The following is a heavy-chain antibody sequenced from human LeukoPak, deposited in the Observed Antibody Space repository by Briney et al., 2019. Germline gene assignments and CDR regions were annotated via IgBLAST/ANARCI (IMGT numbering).Heavy chain of an antibody. CDR3: ARFKYGSGSYRLAGWFDP. Sequence: GASVKVSCKASGYTFTGYYMHWVRQAPGQGLEWMGWINPNSGGTNHAQKFQGRVTMTRDTSISTAYMELSRLRSDDTAVYYCARFKYGSGSYRLAGWFDPWGQGTLVTVSS. V-gene: IGHV1-2*02. J-gene: IGHJ5*02. CDR2: INPNSGGT. D-gene: IGHD3-10*01. CDR1: GYTFTGYY.